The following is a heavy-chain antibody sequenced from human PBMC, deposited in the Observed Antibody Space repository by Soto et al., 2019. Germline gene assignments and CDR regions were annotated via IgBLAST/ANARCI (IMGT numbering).Heavy chain of an antibody. V-gene: IGHV1-69*13. CDR1: GGTFTNFI. D-gene: IGHD6-6*01. Sequence: SVKVSCKASGGTFTNFIMNWVRQTPGQGLEWMGGIVPMFGTPTYAQKFKGRVTISATGSTSTAYMELTSLRSEDTAVYYCARNGTYSSSLGHYSGMDVWGQGTTVTVSS. CDR2: IVPMFGTP. J-gene: IGHJ6*02. CDR3: ARNGTYSSSLGHYSGMDV.